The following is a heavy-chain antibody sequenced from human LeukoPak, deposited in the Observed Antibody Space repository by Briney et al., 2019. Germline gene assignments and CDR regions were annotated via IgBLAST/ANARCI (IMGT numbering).Heavy chain of an antibody. CDR3: ARGDSSSWYTSFYYYYYYMDV. Sequence: GGSLRLSCAASGFTFSSYSMNWVRQAPGKGLEWVSSISSSSSYIYYADSVKGRFTISRDNAKNPLYLQMNSLRAEDTAVYYCARGDSSSWYTSFYYYYYYMDVWGKGTTVTVSS. V-gene: IGHV3-21*01. CDR2: ISSSSSYI. D-gene: IGHD6-13*01. CDR1: GFTFSSYS. J-gene: IGHJ6*03.